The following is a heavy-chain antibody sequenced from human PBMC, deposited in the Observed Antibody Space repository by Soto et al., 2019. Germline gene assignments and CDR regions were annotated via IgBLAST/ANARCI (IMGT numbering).Heavy chain of an antibody. Sequence: PVGSLSLSCAASGFSFSSYAMSWVRQAQGKGLEWVSAMCGSGGSTYYADSVKGRLTSSRDNSKNTLYLQMNSLRAEDTAVYYCAKDPPRIQLWSHFDYWGQGTLVTVSS. CDR3: AKDPPRIQLWSHFDY. D-gene: IGHD5-18*01. J-gene: IGHJ4*02. CDR2: MCGSGGST. CDR1: GFSFSSYA. V-gene: IGHV3-23*01.